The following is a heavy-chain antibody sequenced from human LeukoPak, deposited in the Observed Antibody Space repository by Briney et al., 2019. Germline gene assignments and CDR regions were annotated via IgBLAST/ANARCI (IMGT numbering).Heavy chain of an antibody. CDR3: VRDLGGYSYGFDY. D-gene: IGHD5-18*01. CDR1: GYTFTGYY. V-gene: IGHV1-2*02. Sequence: ASVKVSCKASGYTFTGYYMHWVRQAPGQGLEWMGWINPNSGGTNYAQKFQGRVTMTRDTSISTAYMELSRLRSDDTAVYYCVRDLGGYSYGFDYWGQGTLVTVSS. J-gene: IGHJ4*02. CDR2: INPNSGGT.